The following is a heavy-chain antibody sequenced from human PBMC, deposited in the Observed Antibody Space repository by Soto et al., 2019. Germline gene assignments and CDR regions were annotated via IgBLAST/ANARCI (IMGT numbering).Heavy chain of an antibody. Sequence: SSETLSLTCTVSGGSISSSRYSWGWIRQPPGKGLEVIGSIFYSGSTYHNPSVKSPVTISVDTSKNQFSLKLSSLTAADTAVSYCARPPADSLDAFDIGSQGTMVTIS. CDR1: GGSISSSRYS. J-gene: IGHJ3*02. V-gene: IGHV4-39*01. CDR3: ARPPADSLDAFDI. CDR2: IFYSGST. D-gene: IGHD3-22*01.